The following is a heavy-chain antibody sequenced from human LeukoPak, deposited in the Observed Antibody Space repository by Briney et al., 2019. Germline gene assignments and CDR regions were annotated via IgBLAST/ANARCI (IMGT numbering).Heavy chain of an antibody. J-gene: IGHJ4*02. V-gene: IGHV4-31*03. Sequence: SETLSLTCTVSGGSISSGGYYWSWIRQHLGKGLEWIGYIYYRGGSTYYNPSLKSRVTISVDTSKNQFSLKLSSVTAADTAVYYCARVQGLSSRPFDYWGQGTLVTVSS. CDR1: GGSISSGGYY. CDR2: IYYRGGST. CDR3: ARVQGLSSRPFDY. D-gene: IGHD3-10*01.